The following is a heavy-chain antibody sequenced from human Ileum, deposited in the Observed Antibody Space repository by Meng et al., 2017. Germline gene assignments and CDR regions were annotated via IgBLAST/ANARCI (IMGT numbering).Heavy chain of an antibody. J-gene: IGHJ4*02. Sequence: VQLVESGGGLVQPGGSLRLSCAASGFIFNHYQMHRLRQAPGEGMGWVSRLHGDGSGPIYADSVKGRFTISRDNAKNTLDMQMDSLRLDDTAVYYCVRDNYGPDYWGQGTLVTVSS. CDR1: GFIFNHYQ. CDR3: VRDNYGPDY. D-gene: IGHD3-10*01. CDR2: LHGDGSGP. V-gene: IGHV3-74*01.